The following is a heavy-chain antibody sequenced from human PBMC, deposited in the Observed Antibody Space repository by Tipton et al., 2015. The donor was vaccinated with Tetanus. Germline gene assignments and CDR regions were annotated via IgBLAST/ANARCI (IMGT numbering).Heavy chain of an antibody. CDR1: GFTFSSHW. V-gene: IGHV3-74*01. CDR2: INTEGGST. D-gene: IGHD6-19*01. J-gene: IGHJ4*02. CDR3: ARDFRSGWFWTCGY. Sequence: SLRLSCAASGFTFSSHWMHWVRQAPGRGLVWVSRINTEGGSTNYADSVKGRFTISRDNSKKTLYLQMNSLRAEDTGTYYCARDFRSGWFWTCGYWGQRTLVTVSS.